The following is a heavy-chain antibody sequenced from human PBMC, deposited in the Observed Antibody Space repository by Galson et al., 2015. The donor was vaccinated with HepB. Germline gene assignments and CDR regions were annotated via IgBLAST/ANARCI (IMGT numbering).Heavy chain of an antibody. CDR1: GYIFTEYA. V-gene: IGHV1-3*03. CDR3: ARGSEAMVVEYYYAMDV. J-gene: IGHJ6*02. D-gene: IGHD2-15*01. CDR2: INGGNGDT. Sequence: VKVSCKASGYIFTEYAVHWVRQAPGQRLEWMGWINGGNGDTEYSREVQDRVTISRDTSATTVYAELSGLRSEDTAVYYCARGSEAMVVEYYYAMDVWGQGTTVTVSS.